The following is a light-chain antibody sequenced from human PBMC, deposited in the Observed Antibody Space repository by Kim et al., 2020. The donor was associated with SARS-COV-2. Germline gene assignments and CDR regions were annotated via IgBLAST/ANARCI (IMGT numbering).Light chain of an antibody. CDR2: GAS. J-gene: IGKJ1*01. CDR3: QQYGSSAT. V-gene: IGKV3-20*01. CDR1: QSVRISY. Sequence: EIVLTQSPGTLSLSPGERATLSCRASQSVRISYLAWYQQKPGQAPRLLIYGASSRATGIPDRFSGSGSGTDFTLTISRLEPEDFAVYYCQQYGSSATFGQGTKVDIK.